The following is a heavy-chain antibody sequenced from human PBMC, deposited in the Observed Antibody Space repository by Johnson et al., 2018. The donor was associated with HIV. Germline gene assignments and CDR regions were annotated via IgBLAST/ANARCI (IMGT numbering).Heavy chain of an antibody. V-gene: IGHV3-30*04. CDR2: ISYDGSNK. J-gene: IGHJ3*02. D-gene: IGHD6-6*01. CDR3: SVAPRPGDVYDI. CDR1: GFTFSSYA. Sequence: QVQLVESGGGVVQPGRSLRLSCAASGFTFSSYAMHWVRQAPGKGLEWVAVISYDGSNKYYADSVKGRFTISRDNSKNKLHLQMNSLRVEDTALYSCSVAPRPGDVYDIWGQGTMVTVSS.